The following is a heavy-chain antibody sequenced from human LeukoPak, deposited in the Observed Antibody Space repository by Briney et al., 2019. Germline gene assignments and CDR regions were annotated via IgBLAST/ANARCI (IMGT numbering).Heavy chain of an antibody. D-gene: IGHD6-19*01. CDR3: ARGGPNRSGWTLDY. Sequence: ASVKVSCKASGYTFTNYAIHWVRQAPGQRLEWMGWFNSDTGNTEYSQKFQGRVIITRDTSASTVYMELSSLRPEDTAVFFCARGGPNRSGWTLDYWGQGTLVTVSS. CDR2: FNSDTGNT. V-gene: IGHV1-3*01. CDR1: GYTFTNYA. J-gene: IGHJ4*02.